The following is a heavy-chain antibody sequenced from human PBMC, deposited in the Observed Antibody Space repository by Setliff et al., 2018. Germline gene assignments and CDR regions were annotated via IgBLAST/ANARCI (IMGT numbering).Heavy chain of an antibody. CDR2: IKQDGSEK. D-gene: IGHD5-18*01. CDR1: GFTFSSYW. CDR3: ARGGYSYGY. J-gene: IGHJ4*02. Sequence: GESLKISCAASGFTFSSYWMSWVRQAPGKGLEWVANIKQDGSEKYYVDSVKGRFTISRDNPNNSLYLQMNNLRAEDTAVYYCARGGYSYGYWGQGTLVTVSS. V-gene: IGHV3-7*04.